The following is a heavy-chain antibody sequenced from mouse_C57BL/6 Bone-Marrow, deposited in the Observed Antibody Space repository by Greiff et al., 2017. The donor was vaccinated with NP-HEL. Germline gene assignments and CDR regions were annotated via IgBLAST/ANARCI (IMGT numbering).Heavy chain of an antibody. J-gene: IGHJ1*03. CDR2: INYDGSST. V-gene: IGHV5-16*01. CDR1: GFTFSDYY. D-gene: IGHD2-1*01. Sequence: EVKVVESEGGLVQPGSSMKLSCTASGFTFSDYYMAWVRQVPEKGLEWVANINYDGSSTYYLDSLKSRFIISRDNAKNILYLQMSSLKSEDTATYYCARERCNYVKGRRGWYFDVWGTGTTVTVSS. CDR3: ARERCNYVKGRRGWYFDV.